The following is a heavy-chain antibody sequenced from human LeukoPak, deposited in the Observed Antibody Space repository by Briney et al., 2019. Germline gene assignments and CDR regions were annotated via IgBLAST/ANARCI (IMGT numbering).Heavy chain of an antibody. D-gene: IGHD4-17*01. V-gene: IGHV4-39*07. CDR3: ATQGRTTVTTGGWLDP. CDR1: GGSISSSSYY. Sequence: SETLSLTCTVSGGSISSSSYYWGWIRQPPGKGLEWIGSIYYSGSTYYNPSLKSRVTISVDTSKNQFSLKLSSVTAADTAVYYCATQGRTTVTTGGWLDPWGQGTLVTVSS. CDR2: IYYSGST. J-gene: IGHJ5*02.